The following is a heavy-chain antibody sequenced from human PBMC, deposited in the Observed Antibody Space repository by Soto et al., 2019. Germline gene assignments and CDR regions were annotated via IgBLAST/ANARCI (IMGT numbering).Heavy chain of an antibody. CDR2: IFSADNT. Sequence: LRLSCAASGFTVSSNYLSWVRQAPGKGLEWVSVIFSADNTHYADSVKGRFTISRDNSKNTVFLQMNSLRAEDTAVYYCAIAGAGYYIVWGQGTPVTVSS. CDR1: GFTVSSNY. V-gene: IGHV3-53*01. J-gene: IGHJ4*02. D-gene: IGHD3-3*01. CDR3: AIAGAGYYIV.